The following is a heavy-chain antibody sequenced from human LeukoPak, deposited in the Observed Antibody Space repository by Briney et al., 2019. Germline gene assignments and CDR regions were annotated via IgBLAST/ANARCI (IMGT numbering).Heavy chain of an antibody. J-gene: IGHJ4*02. CDR3: VRDGWNDDY. D-gene: IGHD1-1*01. V-gene: IGHV3-21*01. CDR1: GFTFSSYS. CDR2: ISSSSSYI. Sequence: GGSLRLSCAASGFTFSSYSMNWVRQAPGRGLEWVSSISSSSSYIYYADSLKGRFTISRDNAKNSLYLQMNSLRAEDTAVYYCVRDGWNDDYWGQGTLVTVSS.